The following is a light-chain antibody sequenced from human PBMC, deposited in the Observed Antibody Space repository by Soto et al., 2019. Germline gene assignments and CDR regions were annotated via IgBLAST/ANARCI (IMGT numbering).Light chain of an antibody. CDR1: QGIRNF. V-gene: IGKV1-27*01. Sequence: DIQMTQSPSSLSASVGDRVTITCRASQGIRNFLAWYQQKPGKVPQLLIYASSTLQSGVPSRFSASGSGTDFTLPISTLLPEDAGTYYCQKYDSAPLTFGPGTKVDV. CDR3: QKYDSAPLT. CDR2: ASS. J-gene: IGKJ3*01.